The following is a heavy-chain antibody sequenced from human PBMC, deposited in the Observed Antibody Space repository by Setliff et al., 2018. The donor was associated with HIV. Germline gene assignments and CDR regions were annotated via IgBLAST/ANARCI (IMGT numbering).Heavy chain of an antibody. CDR2: SSPILNVA. D-gene: IGHD6-13*01. V-gene: IGHV1-69*10. Sequence: ASVKVSCKTSRGTFTTYAFSWVRQAPGQGLEWMGGSSPILNVAKYPQKFHGRVTITADKSTSTVYMELSSLRSEDTAMYYCARVLKGYSSSYEAFDIWGQGTKVTVSS. CDR3: ARVLKGYSSSYEAFDI. CDR1: RGTFTTYA. J-gene: IGHJ3*02.